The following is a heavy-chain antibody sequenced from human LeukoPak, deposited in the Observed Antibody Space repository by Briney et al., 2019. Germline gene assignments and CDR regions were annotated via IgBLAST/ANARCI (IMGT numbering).Heavy chain of an antibody. CDR3: ARDGSGGSSGGSTQYNWFDP. CDR1: GFTFSRFW. Sequence: PGGSLRLSCAASGFTFSRFWMNWVRLAPGKGLEWVANIGQDGSQQHYVGSVKGRFTISRDNAKNSLYLRMNSLRVEDTAVYYCARDGSGGSSGGSTQYNWFDPWGQGTLVTVSS. CDR2: IGQDGSQQ. J-gene: IGHJ5*02. V-gene: IGHV3-7*01. D-gene: IGHD2-15*01.